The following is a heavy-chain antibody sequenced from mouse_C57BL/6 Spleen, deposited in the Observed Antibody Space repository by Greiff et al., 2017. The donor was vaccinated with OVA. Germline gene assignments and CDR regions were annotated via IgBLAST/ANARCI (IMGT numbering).Heavy chain of an antibody. CDR1: GFSLTSYG. V-gene: IGHV2-2*01. J-gene: IGHJ3*01. Sequence: VKLVESGPGLVQPSQSLSISCTASGFSLTSYGVHWVRQSPGKGLEWLGVIWSGGSTDYNAAFISSLSISKDNSKSQVFFKMSSRQADDTAIYYCARSYDYLGAWFAYWGQGTLVTVSA. CDR2: IWSGGST. CDR3: ARSYDYLGAWFAY. D-gene: IGHD2-4*01.